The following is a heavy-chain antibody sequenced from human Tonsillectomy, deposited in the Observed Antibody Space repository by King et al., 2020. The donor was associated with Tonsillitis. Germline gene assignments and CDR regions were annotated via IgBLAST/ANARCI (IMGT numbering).Heavy chain of an antibody. D-gene: IGHD2-15*01. J-gene: IGHJ4*02. CDR1: GFTFSNYA. V-gene: IGHV3-23*04. CDR3: ARGRVVDSYFDY. Sequence: QLVQSGGGLVQPGGSLRLSCAASGFTFSNYAIHWVRQAPGKGLEWVSVISGTTYTTYYADSVKGRFTISRDNSRNTVSLQMNSLRAEDTAVYYCARGRVVDSYFDYWGQGTLVTVSS. CDR2: ISGTTYTT.